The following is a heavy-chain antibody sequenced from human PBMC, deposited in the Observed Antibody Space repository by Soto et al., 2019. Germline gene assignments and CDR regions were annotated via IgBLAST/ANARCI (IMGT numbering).Heavy chain of an antibody. D-gene: IGHD1-7*01. CDR1: GGSFSGYY. J-gene: IGHJ5*02. Sequence: PSETLSLTCAVYGGSFSGYYWSWIRQPPGKGLEWIGEINHSGSTNYNPSLKSRVTISVDTSKNQFSLKLSSVTAADTAVYYCAREWKLELPYDPWGQGTLVTVSS. V-gene: IGHV4-34*01. CDR2: INHSGST. CDR3: AREWKLELPYDP.